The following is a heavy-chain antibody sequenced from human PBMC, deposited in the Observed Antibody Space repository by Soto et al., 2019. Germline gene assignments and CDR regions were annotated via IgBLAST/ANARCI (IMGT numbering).Heavy chain of an antibody. D-gene: IGHD4-17*01. CDR3: VHPRGYGVFDAYDI. V-gene: IGHV3-23*01. CDR2: ISGSGGDT. CDR1: GFTFSTYA. J-gene: IGHJ3*02. Sequence: EVQLLESGGGLVQPGGSLRLSCVASGFTFSTYAMSWVRQAPGKGLEWISAISGSGGDTYYAGSVKGRFTISRDNSINLLYLQMNSLTTEDTALYFCVHPRGYGVFDAYDIWGQGAMVTVSS.